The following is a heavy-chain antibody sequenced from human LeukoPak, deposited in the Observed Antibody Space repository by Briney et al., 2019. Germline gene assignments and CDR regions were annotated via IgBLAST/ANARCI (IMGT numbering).Heavy chain of an antibody. J-gene: IGHJ6*03. V-gene: IGHV1-46*01. CDR2: INPSGGST. Sequence: ASVTVSYKASGYTFTSYYMHWVRQAPAQGLEWVGIINPSGGSTSYAQKFQGRVTMTRDTSTSTVYMELSSLRSEDTAVYYCASSPANYYYYYMDVWGKGTTVTVSS. CDR1: GYTFTSYY. D-gene: IGHD6-25*01. CDR3: ASSPANYYYYYMDV.